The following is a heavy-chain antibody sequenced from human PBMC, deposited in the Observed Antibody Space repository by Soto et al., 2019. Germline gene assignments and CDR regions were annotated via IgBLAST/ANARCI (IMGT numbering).Heavy chain of an antibody. CDR1: GFTFSSYA. J-gene: IGHJ4*02. CDR3: AKALGWLAVAGIDY. D-gene: IGHD6-19*01. V-gene: IGHV3-23*01. CDR2: IRGSGGST. Sequence: GGSLRLSCAASGFTFSSYAMSWVRQAPGKGLEWVSAIRGSGGSTYYADSVKGRFTISRDNSKNTLYLQMNSLRAEDTAVYSCAKALGWLAVAGIDYWGQGTLVTVSS.